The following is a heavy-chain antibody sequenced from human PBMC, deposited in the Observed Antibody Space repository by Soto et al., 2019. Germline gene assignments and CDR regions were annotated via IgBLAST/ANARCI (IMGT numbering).Heavy chain of an antibody. D-gene: IGHD6-13*01. CDR3: AKDGLGWSSSLNVREKFDP. V-gene: IGHV1-46*01. CDR2: INPSGGST. Sequence: ASVKVSCKASGYTFTSYYMRWVRQAPGQGLEWMGIINPSGGSTSYAQKFQGRVTMTRDTSTSTVYMELSSLRAEDTAVYYCAKDGLGWSSSLNVREKFDPWGQGTLVTVSS. J-gene: IGHJ5*02. CDR1: GYTFTSYY.